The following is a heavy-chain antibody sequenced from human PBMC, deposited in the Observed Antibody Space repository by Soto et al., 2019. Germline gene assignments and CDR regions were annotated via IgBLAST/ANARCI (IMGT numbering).Heavy chain of an antibody. CDR3: ATTRGISVGGSFDH. D-gene: IGHD2-15*01. J-gene: IGHJ5*02. V-gene: IGHV4-39*07. CDR1: GGSIGSSSSD. Sequence: PSETLSLTCTVSGGSIGSSSSDRAWIRQPPGKGLEWIGTFYSGTTFYNPSLKSRVTMSVDTSKNQFSLKVTSVAAADTAIYYCATTRGISVGGSFDHWGQGTLVTVSS. CDR2: FYSGTT.